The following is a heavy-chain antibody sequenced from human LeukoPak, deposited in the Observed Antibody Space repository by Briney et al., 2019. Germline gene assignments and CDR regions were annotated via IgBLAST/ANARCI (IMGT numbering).Heavy chain of an antibody. D-gene: IGHD5-24*01. J-gene: IGHJ4*02. CDR2: ISGSGGST. CDR3: AKDRRGGGYNWLDYFDY. V-gene: IGHV3-23*01. CDR1: GFVFSDYS. Sequence: PGGSLRLSCGASGFVFSDYSMNWVRQAPGKGLEWVSAISGSGGSTYYADSVRGRFTISRDNSKNTLYLQMNSLRAEDTAVYYCAKDRRGGGYNWLDYFDYWGQGTLVTVSS.